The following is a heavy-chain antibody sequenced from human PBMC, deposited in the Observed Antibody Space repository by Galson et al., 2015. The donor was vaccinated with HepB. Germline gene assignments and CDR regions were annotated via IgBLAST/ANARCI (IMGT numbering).Heavy chain of an antibody. CDR2: ISGHNGDT. CDR3: ARNFIAAVGRSGWYPGGLGF. Sequence: SVKVSCKASGYTLTTYGTSWVRQAPGQGVEWMGWISGHNGDTKYAQKFQDRITMTTGTSTSTAYMELRSLRSDDTAMYYCARNFIAAVGRSGWYPGGLGFWGQGSLVTVSS. V-gene: IGHV1-18*01. J-gene: IGHJ4*02. D-gene: IGHD6-19*01. CDR1: GYTLTTYG.